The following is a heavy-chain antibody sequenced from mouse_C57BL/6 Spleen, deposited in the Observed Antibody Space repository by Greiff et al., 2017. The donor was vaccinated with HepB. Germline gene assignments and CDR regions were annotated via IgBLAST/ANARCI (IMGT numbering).Heavy chain of an antibody. CDR1: GYTFTSYW. D-gene: IGHD3-1*01. Sequence: QVQLQQPGAELVRPGTSVKLSCKASGYTFTSYWMHWVKQRPGQGLEWIGVIDPSDSYTNYNQKFKGKATLTVDTSSSTAYMQLRSLTSEDSAVYYYARSGGFFDYWGQGTTLTVSS. CDR3: ARSGGFFDY. CDR2: IDPSDSYT. J-gene: IGHJ2*01. V-gene: IGHV1-59*01.